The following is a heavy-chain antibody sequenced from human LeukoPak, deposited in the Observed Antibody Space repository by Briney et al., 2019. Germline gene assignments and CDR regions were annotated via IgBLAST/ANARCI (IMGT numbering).Heavy chain of an antibody. D-gene: IGHD1-26*01. Sequence: SETLSLTCAVSGYSISNSNWWGWIRQPPGKGLEWIGYIYYSGSTYYNPSLKSRVTMSVDTSKNQFSLRLSSVTAVDTAVYYCASFSGSYRVADYWGQGTLVTVSS. V-gene: IGHV4-28*01. CDR1: GYSISNSNW. J-gene: IGHJ4*02. CDR2: IYYSGST. CDR3: ASFSGSYRVADY.